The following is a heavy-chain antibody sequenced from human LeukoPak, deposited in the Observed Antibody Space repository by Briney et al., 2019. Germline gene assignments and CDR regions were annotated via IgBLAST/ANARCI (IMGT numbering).Heavy chain of an antibody. V-gene: IGHV3-13*01. D-gene: IGHD1-26*01. CDR1: GFTFSNYD. J-gene: IGHJ4*02. CDR2: IGTAGDT. CDR3: ARAIGGPSGSYYNY. Sequence: GGSLRLSCAASGFTFSNYDMHWVRQGTGKGLEWVSAIGTAGDTYYPGSVKGRFTISRENAKNSLYLQMNNQRAEDTAVYYCARAIGGPSGSYYNYWGQGTLVTVSS.